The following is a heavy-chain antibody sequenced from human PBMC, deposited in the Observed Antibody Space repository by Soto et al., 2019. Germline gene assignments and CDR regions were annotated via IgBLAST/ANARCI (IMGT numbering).Heavy chain of an antibody. Sequence: ESGGGVVQPGRSLRLSCAASGFTFSSYGMHWVRQAPGKGLEWVAVISYDGSNKYYADSVKGRFTISRDNSKNTLYLQMNSLRAEDTAVYYCAKALYYYDSSGYYHPYFDYWGQGTLVTVSS. D-gene: IGHD3-22*01. CDR3: AKALYYYDSSGYYHPYFDY. CDR2: ISYDGSNK. CDR1: GFTFSSYG. V-gene: IGHV3-30*18. J-gene: IGHJ4*02.